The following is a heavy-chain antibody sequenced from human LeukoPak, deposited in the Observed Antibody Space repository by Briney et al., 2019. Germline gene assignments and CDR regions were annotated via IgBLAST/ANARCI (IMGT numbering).Heavy chain of an antibody. D-gene: IGHD6-13*01. CDR1: GFTFSNYA. Sequence: QTGGSLRLSCAASGFTFSNYAMSGGRQPPGKGLEWVSGITGSGRSTYYADSVKGRFSTSRDNSKNSLYLQVNSLRAEDTAVYYCAKGVSSIAAADRRRRELGMGAFYYYYLDVWGKGTTVTVSS. J-gene: IGHJ6*03. CDR3: AKGVSSIAAADRRRRELGMGAFYYYYLDV. CDR2: ITGSGRST. V-gene: IGHV3-23*01.